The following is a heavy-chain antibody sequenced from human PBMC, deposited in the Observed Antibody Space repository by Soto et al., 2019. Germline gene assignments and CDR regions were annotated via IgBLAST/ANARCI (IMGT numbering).Heavy chain of an antibody. CDR2: ISAAGGSA. V-gene: IGHV3-23*01. J-gene: IGHJ5*01. CDR1: RFTFSSYG. Sequence: EVQLLESGGGLVQPGGSLRVSCAASRFTFSSYGMSWVRQAPGKGLEWVSSISAAGGSAYYADPVKGRFTISRDNSKNTLYLQMNSLRAEDTAVYYCAKPLPYCSSNTCYFPFDSWGQGTLVTVSS. CDR3: AKPLPYCSSNTCYFPFDS. D-gene: IGHD2-2*01.